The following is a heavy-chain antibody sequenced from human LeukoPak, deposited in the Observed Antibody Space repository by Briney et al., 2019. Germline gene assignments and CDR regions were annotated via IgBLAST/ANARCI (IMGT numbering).Heavy chain of an antibody. D-gene: IGHD2-15*01. Sequence: GESLKISCKGSGYSFTSYWIGWVRQMPGKGLEWMGIIYPGDSDTRYSPSFQGQVTISADKSISTAYLQWSSLKASDTTMYYCARRGGLVVSHNWFDPWGQGTLVTVSS. CDR2: IYPGDSDT. J-gene: IGHJ5*02. CDR3: ARRGGLVVSHNWFDP. CDR1: GYSFTSYW. V-gene: IGHV5-51*01.